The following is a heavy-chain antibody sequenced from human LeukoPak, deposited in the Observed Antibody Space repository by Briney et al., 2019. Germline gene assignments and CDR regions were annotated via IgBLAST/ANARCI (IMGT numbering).Heavy chain of an antibody. Sequence: PGGSLRLSCAASGFTVSSNYMSWVRQAPGKGLEWVSVIYSGGSTYYADSVKGRFTISRDNSKNTLYLQMNSLRAEDTAVYYCARETAAITMIVVVTTFWDYWGQGTLVTVSS. D-gene: IGHD3-22*01. J-gene: IGHJ4*02. V-gene: IGHV3-53*01. CDR2: IYSGGST. CDR3: ARETAAITMIVVVTTFWDY. CDR1: GFTVSSNY.